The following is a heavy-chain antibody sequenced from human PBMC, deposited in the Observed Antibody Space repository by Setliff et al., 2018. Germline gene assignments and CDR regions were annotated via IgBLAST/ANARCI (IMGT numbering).Heavy chain of an antibody. D-gene: IGHD3-10*01. CDR3: ARSLGSGSYYNSRPFYSDY. CDR1: GDSISGDY. Sequence: SETLSLTCTVSGDSISGDYWSWIRQPPGKGLEWIGFIHYSGSTHYNPSLKSRVTISVDTSKNQFSLKLSSVTAADTAVYYCARSLGSGSYYNSRPFYSDYWGQGTLVTVSS. V-gene: IGHV4-59*08. J-gene: IGHJ4*02. CDR2: IHYSGST.